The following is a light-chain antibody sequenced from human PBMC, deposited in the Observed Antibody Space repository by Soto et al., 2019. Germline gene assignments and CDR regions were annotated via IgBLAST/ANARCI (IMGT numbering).Light chain of an antibody. CDR3: QQYNSWPPTWT. Sequence: EIVMTQSPATLSVSPGERATLSCRASQSVSSSFAWYQQKPGQAPRLLINGASTRTTAIPARFSGSGSGTDFTLSISRLQSEDFAVYYCQQYNSWPPTWTFGQGTKVEIK. V-gene: IGKV3-15*01. CDR2: GAS. J-gene: IGKJ1*01. CDR1: QSVSSS.